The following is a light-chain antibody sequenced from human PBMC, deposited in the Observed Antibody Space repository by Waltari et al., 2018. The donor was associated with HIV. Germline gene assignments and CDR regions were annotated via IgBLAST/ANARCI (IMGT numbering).Light chain of an antibody. CDR3: AAWDDTLNVYV. J-gene: IGLJ1*01. CDR2: NDD. V-gene: IGLV1-44*01. CDR1: GSNIRSNF. Sequence: QSVLTQPPSVSGAPGQRVTLCCSGSGSNIRSNFVNWYQQLPVTAPRVRIYNDDQRPSGVPARFSGSKSGTTASLAISGLQSEDEAEYYCAAWDDTLNVYVFGSGTKVTVL.